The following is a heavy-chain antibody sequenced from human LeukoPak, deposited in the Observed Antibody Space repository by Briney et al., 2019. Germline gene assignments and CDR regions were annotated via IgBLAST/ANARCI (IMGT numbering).Heavy chain of an antibody. Sequence: ASVKVSCNASGDIFTSYSVSWVRQAPGQGLEWMGGIIPIFGSTNYAQKFQGRVTITTDQSTRTAYMELNSLSSDDTAVYYCARVGRSRGSLPNSYYYMDVWGKGTTVTVSS. V-gene: IGHV1-69*05. CDR3: ARVGRSRGSLPNSYYYMDV. CDR1: GDIFTSYS. CDR2: IIPIFGST. J-gene: IGHJ6*03. D-gene: IGHD1-26*01.